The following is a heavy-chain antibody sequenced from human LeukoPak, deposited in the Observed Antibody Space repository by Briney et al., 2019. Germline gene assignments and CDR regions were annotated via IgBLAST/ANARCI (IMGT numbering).Heavy chain of an antibody. CDR3: AKEVGQAYFDY. J-gene: IGHJ4*02. D-gene: IGHD1-26*01. CDR1: GFTFSSYG. CDR2: ISYDGSNK. Sequence: GRSPRLSCAASGFTFSSYGMHWVRQAPGKGLEWVAVISYDGSNKYYADSVKGRFTISRDNSKNTLYLQMNSLRAEDTAVYYCAKEVGQAYFDYWGQGTLVTVSS. V-gene: IGHV3-30*18.